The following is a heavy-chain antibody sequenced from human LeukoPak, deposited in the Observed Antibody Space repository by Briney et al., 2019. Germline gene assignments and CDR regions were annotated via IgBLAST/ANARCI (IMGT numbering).Heavy chain of an antibody. V-gene: IGHV3-7*01. CDR3: ARDRFPSIGNWFDP. D-gene: IGHD2-21*01. CDR2: IKEDGSDK. CDR1: GFTFSNYW. J-gene: IGHJ5*02. Sequence: GGSLRLSCAASGFTFSNYWMNWVRQAPGKGLEWVANIKEDGSDKYYVDSVKGRFSISKDNAKNSLYLQMNSLRVEDTAVYYCARDRFPSIGNWFDPWGQGTLVTVSS.